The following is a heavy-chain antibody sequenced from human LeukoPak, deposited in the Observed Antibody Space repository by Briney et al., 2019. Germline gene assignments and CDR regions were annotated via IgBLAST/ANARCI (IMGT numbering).Heavy chain of an antibody. CDR2: IYYGGST. Sequence: PSETLSLTCTVSGGSISSSSYYWGWIRQPPGKGLEWIGSIYYGGSTYYNPSLKSRVTISVDTSKNQFSLKLSSVTAADTAVYYCARHVSTSSCGADCYSGGLDVWGQGTTVTVSS. J-gene: IGHJ6*02. V-gene: IGHV4-39*01. CDR1: GGSISSSSYY. D-gene: IGHD2-21*02. CDR3: ARHVSTSSCGADCYSGGLDV.